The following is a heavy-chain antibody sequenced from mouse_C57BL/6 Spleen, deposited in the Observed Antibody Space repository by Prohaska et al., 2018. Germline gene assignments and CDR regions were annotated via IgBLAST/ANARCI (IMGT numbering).Heavy chain of an antibody. CDR1: VYTFTSYW. J-gene: IGHJ2*01. CDR2: IDPNSGGT. D-gene: IGHD1-1*01. Sequence: QVQLKQPGAELVKPGSSVKLSCKASVYTFTSYWMPWVNQRPGLGLEWIGRIDPNSGGTKYNEKFKSKATLTVDKPASTAYMKLSSLTSEDSAVYYCARVNTTVAYFDYWGQGTTLTVSS. CDR3: ARVNTTVAYFDY. V-gene: IGHV1-72*01.